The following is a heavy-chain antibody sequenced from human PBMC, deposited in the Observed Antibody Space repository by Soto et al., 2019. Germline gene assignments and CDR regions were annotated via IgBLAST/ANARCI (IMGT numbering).Heavy chain of an antibody. CDR3: ARSQRGRTAFTFDY. Sequence: ETLSLTCAVSGDSVSSDNYYWSWIRQPPGKGLEWIGYIYYSGTTNYNSYLKSRLSLSVDMSKNQFSLKLASVTAADTAVYFCARSQRGRTAFTFDYWGQGALVTVSS. V-gene: IGHV4-61*01. J-gene: IGHJ4*02. D-gene: IGHD3-16*01. CDR1: GDSVSSDNYY. CDR2: IYYSGTT.